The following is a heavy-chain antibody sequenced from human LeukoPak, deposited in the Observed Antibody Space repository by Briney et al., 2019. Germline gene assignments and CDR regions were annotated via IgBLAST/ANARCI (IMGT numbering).Heavy chain of an antibody. CDR2: VYYIGST. CDR1: GGSISNYY. CDR3: AGATTVNTVDIFDL. D-gene: IGHD4-17*01. V-gene: IGHV4-59*01. J-gene: IGHJ4*02. Sequence: SETLSLTCTVSGGSISNYYWSWIRQPPGKGLEWIGYVYYIGSTNYNPSLESRVTISVDTSKNQFSLKVSSVTAADTAVYYCAGATTVNTVDIFDLWGQGTLVTVSS.